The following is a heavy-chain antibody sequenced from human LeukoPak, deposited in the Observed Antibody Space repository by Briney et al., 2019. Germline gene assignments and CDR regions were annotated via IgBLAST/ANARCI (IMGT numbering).Heavy chain of an antibody. CDR1: GYTFTGYY. CDR3: AREIRSGGSCYEFDP. CDR2: INPNSGGT. D-gene: IGHD2-15*01. J-gene: IGHJ5*02. Sequence: GASVKVSCKASGYTFTGYYMHWVRQAPGQGLEWMGWINPNSGGTNYAQKFQGRVTMTRDTSISTAYMELSRLRSDDTAVYYCAREIRSGGSCYEFDPWGQGTLVTVSS. V-gene: IGHV1-2*02.